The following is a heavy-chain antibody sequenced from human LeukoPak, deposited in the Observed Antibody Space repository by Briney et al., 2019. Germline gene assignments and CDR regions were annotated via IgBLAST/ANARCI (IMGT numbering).Heavy chain of an antibody. D-gene: IGHD5-12*01. CDR3: ARGGSGYDSFYYYDMDV. Sequence: SETLSLTCTVSGGSISSYYWSWIRQPPGKGLEWIGYIYDSGSTNYNPSLKSRVTISVDTSKNQFSLKLSSVTAADTAVYYCARGGSGYDSFYYYDMDVWGQGTTVTVSS. V-gene: IGHV4-59*01. J-gene: IGHJ6*02. CDR2: IYDSGST. CDR1: GGSISSYY.